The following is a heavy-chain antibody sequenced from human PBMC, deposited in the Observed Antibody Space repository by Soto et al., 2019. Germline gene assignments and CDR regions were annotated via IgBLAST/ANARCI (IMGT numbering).Heavy chain of an antibody. D-gene: IGHD2-15*01. J-gene: IGHJ3*02. CDR2: ISSSGSII. V-gene: IGHV3-48*03. CDR1: GFTFRSYE. Sequence: EVQLVESGGGLIQPGGSLRLSCAASGFTFRSYEMNWVRRAPGKGLEWVSRISSSGSIIYYADSVKGRFSISRDNAKNLLYLQMNSLGAEDTAVYYCARRLWDVAVVVAATRGVFDIWGQGTMVTVSS. CDR3: ARRLWDVAVVVAATRGVFDI.